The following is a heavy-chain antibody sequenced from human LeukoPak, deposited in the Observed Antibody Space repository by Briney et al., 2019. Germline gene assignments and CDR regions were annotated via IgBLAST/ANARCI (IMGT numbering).Heavy chain of an antibody. CDR2: ISANGGST. J-gene: IGHJ3*02. D-gene: IGHD3-22*01. CDR3: ARDGGYDSSSHDAFDI. CDR1: GFSFTTYA. Sequence: YPGGSLRLSCTASGFSFTTYAMKWVRQAPGKGLEYVSTISANGGSTYYANSVKGRFTISRDNSKNTLYLQMGSLRAEDMAVYYCARDGGYDSSSHDAFDIWGQGTMVTVSS. V-gene: IGHV3-64*01.